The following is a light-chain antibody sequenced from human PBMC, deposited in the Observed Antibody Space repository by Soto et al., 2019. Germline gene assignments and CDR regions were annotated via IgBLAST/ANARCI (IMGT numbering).Light chain of an antibody. CDR1: QSVNSIY. Sequence: IVLSQSPGTLSFSTGERATLSCRASQSVNSIYLAWYQQKPGQAPRLLIYGASSRATGIPDRFSGSGSGTDFTLTISSLEPEDFALYYCQQYGGSPRTFGQGTKVDTK. V-gene: IGKV3-20*01. CDR3: QQYGGSPRT. J-gene: IGKJ1*01. CDR2: GAS.